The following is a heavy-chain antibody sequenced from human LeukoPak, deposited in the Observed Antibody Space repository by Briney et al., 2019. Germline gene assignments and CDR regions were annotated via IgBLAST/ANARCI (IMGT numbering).Heavy chain of an antibody. D-gene: IGHD3-22*01. J-gene: IGHJ4*02. Sequence: SETLSLTCTVSGGSISSGSYYWSWIRQPAGKGMEWIGRIYTSGGTNYNPSLKSRVTISVDTSKNQFSLKLSSVTAADTAVYYCARDYYDSSGYDNYFDYWGQGTLVTVSS. CDR2: IYTSGGT. CDR3: ARDYYDSSGYDNYFDY. CDR1: GGSISSGSYY. V-gene: IGHV4-61*02.